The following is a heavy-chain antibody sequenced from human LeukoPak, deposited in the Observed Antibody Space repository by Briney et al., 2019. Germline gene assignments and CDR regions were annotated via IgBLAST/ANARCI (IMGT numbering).Heavy chain of an antibody. D-gene: IGHD3-10*01. Sequence: GGSLRLSCAASGFTFSNAWMNWVRQAPGKGLEWVSSISSSSSYIYYADSVKGRFTISRDNAKNSLYLQMNSLRAEDTAVYYCARDPNYYGSGSLSPDWGQGTLVTVSS. CDR1: GFTFSNAW. V-gene: IGHV3-21*01. J-gene: IGHJ4*02. CDR2: ISSSSSYI. CDR3: ARDPNYYGSGSLSPD.